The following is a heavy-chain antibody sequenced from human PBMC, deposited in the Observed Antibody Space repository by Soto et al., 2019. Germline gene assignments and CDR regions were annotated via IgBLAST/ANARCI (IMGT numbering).Heavy chain of an antibody. CDR2: INAGNGNT. CDR1: GYTFTSYA. Sequence: ATVKVSCKASGYTFTSYAMHWVRQAPGQRLEWMGWINAGNGNTKYSQKFQGRVTITRDTSASTAYMELSGLRSEDTAVYYCARVFRGGDADWFDPWGQGTLVTVSS. CDR3: ARVFRGGDADWFDP. J-gene: IGHJ5*02. D-gene: IGHD2-21*02. V-gene: IGHV1-3*01.